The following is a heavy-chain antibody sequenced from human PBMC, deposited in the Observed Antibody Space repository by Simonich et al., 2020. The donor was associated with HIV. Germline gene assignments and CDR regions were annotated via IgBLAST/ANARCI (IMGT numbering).Heavy chain of an antibody. V-gene: IGHV3-73*01. D-gene: IGHD3-9*01. CDR1: GFTFSGSA. CDR2: VRSKANSYAT. J-gene: IGHJ4*02. Sequence: EVQLVESGGGLVQAGRSLRLSCAASGFTFSGSAIHWVRQASGTGLDCGGQVRSKANSYATDNAASVKGRFTISRDDSKNTAYLQMNSLKTEDTAVYYCTRQSLRYFDWLFDYWGQGTLVTVSS. CDR3: TRQSLRYFDWLFDY.